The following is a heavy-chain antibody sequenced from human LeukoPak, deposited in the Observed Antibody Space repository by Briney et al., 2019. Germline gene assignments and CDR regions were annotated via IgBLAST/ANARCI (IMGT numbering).Heavy chain of an antibody. CDR3: ARLKSAQQLASRVFDY. CDR2: LYHSGST. Sequence: SDTLSLPCAVSGYSISGGYYWGSIRQPPGKGLEWIGSLYHSGSTYYNPSLKSRVTISVDTSKNQFSLKLSSVTAADTAVYYCARLKSAQQLASRVFDYWGQGTLVTVSS. J-gene: IGHJ4*02. V-gene: IGHV4-38-2*01. CDR1: GYSISGGYY. D-gene: IGHD6-13*01.